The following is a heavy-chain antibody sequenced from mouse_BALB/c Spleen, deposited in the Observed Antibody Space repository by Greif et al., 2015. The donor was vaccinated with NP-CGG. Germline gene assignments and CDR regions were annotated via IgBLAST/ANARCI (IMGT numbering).Heavy chain of an antibody. J-gene: IGHJ4*01. V-gene: IGHV5-9-3*01. Sequence: EVKVEESGGGLVKPGGSLKLSCAASGFTFSSYAMSWVRQTPEKRLEWVATISSGGSYTYYPDSVKGRFTISRDNAKNTLYRQMSSLRAEDTARNYCARQRGLPFMDYWGQGTSVTGST. CDR1: GFTFSSYA. CDR2: ISSGGSYT. CDR3: ARQRGLPFMDY. D-gene: IGHD3-1*01.